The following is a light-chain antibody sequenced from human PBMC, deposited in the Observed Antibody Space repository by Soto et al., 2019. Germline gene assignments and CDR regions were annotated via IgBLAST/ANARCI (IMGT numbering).Light chain of an antibody. CDR3: QQYVSPPIT. CDR2: GAS. CDR1: QSVSSSY. J-gene: IGKJ5*01. V-gene: IGKV3-20*01. Sequence: EIVLTQSPGTLSLSPGDRATLSCRASQSVSSSYLAWYQQKPGQAPRLLIYGASSRATGIPDRFSGSGSGTDFTLTISRLEPEDFAVYYCQQYVSPPITFGQGTRREIK.